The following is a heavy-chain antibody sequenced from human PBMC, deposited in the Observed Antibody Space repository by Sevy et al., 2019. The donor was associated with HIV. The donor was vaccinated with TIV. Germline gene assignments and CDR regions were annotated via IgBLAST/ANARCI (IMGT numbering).Heavy chain of an antibody. Sequence: SETLSLTCTVSGYSISSGYYWGWIRQPPGKGLEWIGSMYHRGSNYYNPSLKSRVTISVDTSKNQISLKLSSVTAADVVVYYCARYGSTGNDFPPCVGLDAFDIWGQGTMVTVSS. CDR2: MYHRGSN. CDR3: ARYGSTGNDFPPCVGLDAFDI. D-gene: IGHD3-3*01. V-gene: IGHV4-38-2*02. J-gene: IGHJ3*02. CDR1: GYSISSGYY.